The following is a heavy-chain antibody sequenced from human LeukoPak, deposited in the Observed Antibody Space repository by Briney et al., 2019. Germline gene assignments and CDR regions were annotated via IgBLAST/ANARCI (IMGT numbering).Heavy chain of an antibody. D-gene: IGHD3-22*01. J-gene: IGHJ4*02. V-gene: IGHV3-23*01. CDR2: ISGSGGST. CDR3: AMYYYDSSGYYSDY. Sequence: GGSLRLSCAAPGFTFSSYGMSWVRQAPGKGLEWVSAISGSGGSTYYADSVKGRFTISRDNSKNTLYLQMNSLRAEDTAVYYCAMYYYDSSGYYSDYWGQGTLVTVSS. CDR1: GFTFSSYG.